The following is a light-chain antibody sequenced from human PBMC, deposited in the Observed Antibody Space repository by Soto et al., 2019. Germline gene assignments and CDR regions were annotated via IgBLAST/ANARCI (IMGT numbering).Light chain of an antibody. CDR3: QHYKMYSPWT. Sequence: DIQMTQSPSTLYASVGDRVTITCRASQSITTRLAWYQQRPGKAPKLLIYDVSSLQSGVPSRFSGSGSGTEFTLTISSLQPDDFATYYCQHYKMYSPWTFGQGTKVDIK. CDR1: QSITTR. V-gene: IGKV1-5*01. J-gene: IGKJ1*01. CDR2: DVS.